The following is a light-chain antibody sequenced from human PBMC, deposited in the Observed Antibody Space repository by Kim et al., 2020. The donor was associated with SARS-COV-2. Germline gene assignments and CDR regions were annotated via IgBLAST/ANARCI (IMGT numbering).Light chain of an antibody. V-gene: IGKV1-12*01. CDR1: ENIGSW. CDR3: QQLNGFPLT. Sequence: SASGGDRVTITWRASENIGSWLAWYQRKPGKAPSLLIYSTSTLHSGVPSRFSGSGSGTDFTLTVSSLQPEDSAVYYCQQLNGFPLTFGGGTKLEI. J-gene: IGKJ4*01. CDR2: STS.